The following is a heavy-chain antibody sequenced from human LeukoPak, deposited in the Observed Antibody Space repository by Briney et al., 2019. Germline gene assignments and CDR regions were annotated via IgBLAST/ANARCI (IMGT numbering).Heavy chain of an antibody. Sequence: ASVKVSCKASGYTFTGYYMHWVRQAPGQGLEWMGWINPNSGGTNYAQKFRGRVTMTRDTSISTAYMELSRLRSDDTAVYYCARGSETRGYSYGSPYYYYMDVWGKGTTVTVSS. V-gene: IGHV1-2*02. CDR1: GYTFTGYY. J-gene: IGHJ6*03. CDR3: ARGSETRGYSYGSPYYYYMDV. D-gene: IGHD5-18*01. CDR2: INPNSGGT.